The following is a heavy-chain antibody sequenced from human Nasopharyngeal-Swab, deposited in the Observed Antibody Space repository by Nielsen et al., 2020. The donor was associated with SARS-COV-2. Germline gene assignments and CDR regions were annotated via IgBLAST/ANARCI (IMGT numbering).Heavy chain of an antibody. Sequence: ASVKVSCKVSGYTLTTAPIHWVRQGPDKGLEWMGSFDPLDGEAIYAQNFQARVTMTTDTSTSTAYMELRSLRSDDTAVYYCARDLEQWQGIDYWGQGTLVTVSS. CDR2: FDPLDGEA. J-gene: IGHJ4*02. CDR3: ARDLEQWQGIDY. CDR1: GYTLTTAP. D-gene: IGHD6-19*01. V-gene: IGHV1-24*01.